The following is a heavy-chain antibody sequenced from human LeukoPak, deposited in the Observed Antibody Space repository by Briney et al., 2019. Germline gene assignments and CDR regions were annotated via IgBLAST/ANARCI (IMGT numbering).Heavy chain of an antibody. CDR1: GVTFSSYW. Sequence: PGGSLRLSCAASGVTFSSYWMHWVRQAPGKGLVWVSRINSDGSSTSYADSVKGRFTISRDNAKNTLYLQMNSLRAEDTAVYYCARAEYSYGSTGQDFDYWGQGTLVTVSS. J-gene: IGHJ4*02. CDR2: INSDGSST. V-gene: IGHV3-74*01. D-gene: IGHD5-18*01. CDR3: ARAEYSYGSTGQDFDY.